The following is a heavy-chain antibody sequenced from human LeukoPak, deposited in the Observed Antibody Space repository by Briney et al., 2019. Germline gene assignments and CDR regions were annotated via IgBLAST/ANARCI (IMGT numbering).Heavy chain of an antibody. CDR2: INHSGST. Sequence: SETLSLTCAVYGGSFSGYYWSWIRQPPGKGLEWIGEINHSGSTNYNPSLKSRVTISVDTSKNQFSLKLSSVTAADTAVYYCASMVVLGAPVGDYWGQGTLVTVSS. V-gene: IGHV4-34*01. J-gene: IGHJ4*02. D-gene: IGHD3-10*01. CDR3: ASMVVLGAPVGDY. CDR1: GGSFSGYY.